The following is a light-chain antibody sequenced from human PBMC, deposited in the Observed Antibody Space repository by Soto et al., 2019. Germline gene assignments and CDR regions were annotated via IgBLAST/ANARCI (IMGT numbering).Light chain of an antibody. Sequence: IVLTQTRATLSWARGERGTLSCRASQNVANYLDWYQQKPGQAPRLLIYDASNRATGIPARFSGSGSGTDFALTISSLEPEDSAVYYCQQRSNWPSITFGQGTRLEIK. CDR2: DAS. J-gene: IGKJ5*01. V-gene: IGKV3-11*01. CDR1: QNVANY. CDR3: QQRSNWPSIT.